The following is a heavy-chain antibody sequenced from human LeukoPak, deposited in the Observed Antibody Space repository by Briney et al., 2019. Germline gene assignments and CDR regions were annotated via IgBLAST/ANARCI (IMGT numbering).Heavy chain of an antibody. D-gene: IGHD3-3*01. CDR3: ARVYRDDFWSGYSTHFDY. CDR2: INYSGSA. V-gene: IGHV4-59*01. CDR1: GGSISNYY. Sequence: SETLSLTSTVSGGSISNYYWSWIRQPPGKGLEWIGYINYSGSANYNPSLKSRVTMSVDTSKNQSSLKLTSVTAADTAVYYCARVYRDDFWSGYSTHFDYWGQGTLVTVSS. J-gene: IGHJ4*02.